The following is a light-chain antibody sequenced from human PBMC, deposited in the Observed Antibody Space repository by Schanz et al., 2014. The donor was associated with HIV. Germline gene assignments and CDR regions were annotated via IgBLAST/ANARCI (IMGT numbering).Light chain of an antibody. CDR1: QGISS. CDR3: QQYYSFPWT. V-gene: IGKV1-9*01. Sequence: IQLTQSPSSLSASVGDRVTITCRASQGISSLAWYQQKPAKAPKVLIYAASTLQSGVPSRFSGSGSGTDFTLTISSLQPEDFATYYCQQYYSFPWTFGHGTKVAIK. CDR2: AAS. J-gene: IGKJ1*01.